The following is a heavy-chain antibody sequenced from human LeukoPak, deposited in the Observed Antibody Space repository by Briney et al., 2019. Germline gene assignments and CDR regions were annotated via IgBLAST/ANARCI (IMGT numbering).Heavy chain of an antibody. CDR2: IYHTGNN. D-gene: IGHD2/OR15-2a*01. V-gene: IGHV4-59*08. CDR3: ARHPFSSPFDY. J-gene: IGHJ4*02. CDR1: GGSVSSDY. Sequence: SETLSLTCTVSGGSVSSDYWSWIRQPPGKGLEWIGYIYHTGNNDYNPSLKSRATISLDTSKNQFSLKLTSVTAADTAVYFCARHPFSSPFDYWGQGTLDTVSS.